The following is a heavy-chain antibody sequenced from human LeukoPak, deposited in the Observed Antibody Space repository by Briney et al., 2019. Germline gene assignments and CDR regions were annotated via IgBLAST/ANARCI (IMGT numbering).Heavy chain of an antibody. CDR2: IYPGDSDT. D-gene: IGHD3-9*01. Sequence: GESLKISCKGSGYSFTSSWIGWVRQMPGKGLEWMGIIYPGDSDTTYSPSFQGQVTISADKSNSTAYLQWSSLKASDTAMYYCARRYYDILTGYHSYFDYWGQGTLVTVSS. CDR1: GYSFTSSW. V-gene: IGHV5-51*01. CDR3: ARRYYDILTGYHSYFDY. J-gene: IGHJ4*02.